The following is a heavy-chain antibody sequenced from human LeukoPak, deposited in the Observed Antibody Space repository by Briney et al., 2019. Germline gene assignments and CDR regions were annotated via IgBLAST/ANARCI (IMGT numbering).Heavy chain of an antibody. CDR3: ARTSSSWSEYYFDY. CDR2: INPSGGST. V-gene: IGHV1-46*01. D-gene: IGHD6-13*01. CDR1: GGTFSSYA. J-gene: IGHJ4*02. Sequence: ASVKVSCKASGGTFSSYAISWVRQAPGQGLEWMGVINPSGGSTSYAQKVQGRVTMTRDTSTSTVYMELSSLRSEDTAVYYCARTSSSWSEYYFDYWGQGTLVTVSS.